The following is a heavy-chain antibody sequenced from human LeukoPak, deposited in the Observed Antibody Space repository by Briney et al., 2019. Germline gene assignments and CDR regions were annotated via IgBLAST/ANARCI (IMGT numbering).Heavy chain of an antibody. CDR3: ASHYGDRQFDY. D-gene: IGHD4-17*01. CDR2: IYSGGST. Sequence: GGSLRLSCAASGFIVSSNYMSWVRQAPGKGLEWVSVIYSGGSTYYADSVKGRFTISRDNSKNTLYLQMNSLRAEDTAVYYCASHYGDRQFDYWGQGTLVTVSS. CDR1: GFIVSSNY. J-gene: IGHJ4*02. V-gene: IGHV3-53*01.